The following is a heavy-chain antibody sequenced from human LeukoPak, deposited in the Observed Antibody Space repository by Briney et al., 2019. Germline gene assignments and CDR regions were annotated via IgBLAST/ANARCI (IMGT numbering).Heavy chain of an antibody. Sequence: PGGSLRLSCAAPGFTFASYAMTWVRQAPGKGLEWFSAISGSGGSTYYADSVKGRFTISRDNYKNTLYLQMNSLRAEDTAVYYCARDSGIYDSSGYYGLSYYGMDVWGQGTTVTVSS. V-gene: IGHV3-23*01. D-gene: IGHD3-22*01. CDR1: GFTFASYA. CDR3: ARDSGIYDSSGYYGLSYYGMDV. CDR2: ISGSGGST. J-gene: IGHJ6*02.